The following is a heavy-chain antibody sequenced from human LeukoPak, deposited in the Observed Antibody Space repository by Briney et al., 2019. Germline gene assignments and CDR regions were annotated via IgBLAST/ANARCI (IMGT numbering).Heavy chain of an antibody. CDR1: GFTFSRFW. D-gene: IGHD1-26*01. V-gene: IGHV3-7*01. Sequence: PGGSLRLSCAASGFTFSRFWMTWVRQAPGKGLEWVANIKGNGDEKNYVDSVEGRFTISRDNAKNSLDLQMNSLRAEDTAVYYCASYTLSGRYSPRFDYWGQGTLVTVSS. CDR3: ASYTLSGRYSPRFDY. CDR2: IKGNGDEK. J-gene: IGHJ4*02.